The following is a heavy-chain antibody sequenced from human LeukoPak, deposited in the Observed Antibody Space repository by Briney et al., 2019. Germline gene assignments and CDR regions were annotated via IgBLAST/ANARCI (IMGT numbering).Heavy chain of an antibody. CDR1: GGSISSSNW. CDR2: IYHSGST. V-gene: IGHV4-4*02. CDR3: ATSIAVAGHTMGTDY. Sequence: KPSGTLSLTCAVSGGSISSSNWWSWVRQPPGKGLEWIGEIYHSGSTNYNPSLKSRVTISVDKSKNQFSLKLSSVTAADTAVYYCATSIAVAGHTMGTDYWGQGTLVTVSS. D-gene: IGHD6-19*01. J-gene: IGHJ4*02.